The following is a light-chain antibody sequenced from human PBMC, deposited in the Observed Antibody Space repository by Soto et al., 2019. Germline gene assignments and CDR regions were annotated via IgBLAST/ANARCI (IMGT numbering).Light chain of an antibody. J-gene: IGKJ4*01. CDR1: QSVSSSN. Sequence: EIVLTQSPGTLTLSPGARATLFCRVRQSVSSSNWAWCHQKPGEAATHLIFGAASRAAGIADRLSGGGAWTEFSLIISSLEPDDFSVYFCQQYGSSALTFGGGTKVDIK. CDR3: QQYGSSALT. CDR2: GAA. V-gene: IGKV3-20*01.